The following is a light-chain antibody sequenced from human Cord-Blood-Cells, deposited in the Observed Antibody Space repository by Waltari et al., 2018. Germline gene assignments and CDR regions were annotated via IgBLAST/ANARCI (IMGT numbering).Light chain of an antibody. Sequence: DIVMTQSPDSLAVSLGERATINCKSSQSVLYSSNNKNYLAWYQQKPGQPPKLRIYWASTRESGVPDRFRVSGSGTDFSLTISSLQAEDVAVYYCQQYYSTPWTFGQGTKVEIK. J-gene: IGKJ1*01. V-gene: IGKV4-1*01. CDR2: WAS. CDR3: QQYYSTPWT. CDR1: QSVLYSSNNKNY.